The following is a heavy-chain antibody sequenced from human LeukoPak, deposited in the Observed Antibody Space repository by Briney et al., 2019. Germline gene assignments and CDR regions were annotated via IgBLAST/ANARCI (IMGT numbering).Heavy chain of an antibody. CDR1: GGSISSYY. D-gene: IGHD5-12*01. V-gene: IGHV4-59*01. Sequence: SETLSLTCTVSGGSISSYYWSWIRLPPGKGLEWIGYIYYSGSTNYNPSLKSRVTISVDTSKNQFSLKLSSVTAADTAVYYCARDRNSGYDLYYYYGMDVWGQGTTVTVSS. CDR3: ARDRNSGYDLYYYYGMDV. CDR2: IYYSGST. J-gene: IGHJ6*02.